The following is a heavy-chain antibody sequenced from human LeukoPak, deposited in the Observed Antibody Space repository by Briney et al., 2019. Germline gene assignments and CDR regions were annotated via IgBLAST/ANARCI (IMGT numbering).Heavy chain of an antibody. CDR1: GYTFTSYY. D-gene: IGHD2-2*01. CDR3: ARDQRYCSSTSCTTYYYMDV. V-gene: IGHV1-46*01. CDR2: INPSGGST. J-gene: IGHJ6*03. Sequence: ASVKVSCRASGYTFTSYYMHWVRQAPGQGLEWMGIINPSGGSTSYAQKFQGRVTMTRDTSTSTVYMELSSLRSEDTAVYYCARDQRYCSSTSCTTYYYMDVWGKGTTVTVSS.